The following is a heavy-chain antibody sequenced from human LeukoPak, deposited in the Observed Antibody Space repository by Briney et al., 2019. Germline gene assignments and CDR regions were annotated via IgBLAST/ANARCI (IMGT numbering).Heavy chain of an antibody. D-gene: IGHD3-22*01. CDR1: GLTFSSCW. V-gene: IGHV3-74*01. Sequence: PGGSLRLSCEVSGLTFSSCWMHWVRQVPGKGLVWVSRINSDGSSTTYADSVKGRFTISRDNAKNTLYLQMNSLRAEDTAVYYCAMGPYYYDSSGYYYWGQGTLVTVSS. CDR3: AMGPYYYDSSGYYY. CDR2: INSDGSST. J-gene: IGHJ4*02.